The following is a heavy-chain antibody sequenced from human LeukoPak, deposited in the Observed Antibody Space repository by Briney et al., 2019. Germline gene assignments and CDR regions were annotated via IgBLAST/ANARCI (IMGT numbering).Heavy chain of an antibody. V-gene: IGHV3-23*01. Sequence: GGSLRPSCQASGFTFYMYAMSWVRQAPGKGLEWVASMCGTAGCTFYPDSVKGRFTISRDNSKNVLYLRMNSLTAEDTAIYYCAKDRPNFHENSGHYYRRDGDSWGQGTLVTVSS. CDR3: AKDRPNFHENSGHYYRRDGDS. J-gene: IGHJ5*01. CDR1: GFTFYMYA. D-gene: IGHD3-22*01. CDR2: MCGTAGCT.